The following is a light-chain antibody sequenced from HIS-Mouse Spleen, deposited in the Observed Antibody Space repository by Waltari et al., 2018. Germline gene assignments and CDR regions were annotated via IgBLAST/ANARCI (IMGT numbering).Light chain of an antibody. J-gene: IGLJ3*02. Sequence: QSVLTQPPSASGTPGQRVTIPCSGSSSHIGSNYVYWYQQLPGTAPKLLIYRNNQRPSGVPDRFSGSKSGTSASLAISGLRSEDEADYYCAAWDDSPSGWVFGGGTKLTVL. CDR1: SSHIGSNY. V-gene: IGLV1-47*01. CDR3: AAWDDSPSGWV. CDR2: RNN.